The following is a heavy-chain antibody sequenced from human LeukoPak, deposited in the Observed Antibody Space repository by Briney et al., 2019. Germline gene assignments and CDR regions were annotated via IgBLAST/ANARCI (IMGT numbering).Heavy chain of an antibody. J-gene: IGHJ5*02. CDR1: GFTFSSYA. Sequence: GGSLRLSCAASGFTFSSYAMSWVRQAPGKGLEWVSAISGSGGSTYYADSAKGRFTISRDNSKNTLYLQMNSLRAEDTAVYYCATLPRRNWFDPWGQGTLVTVSS. CDR2: ISGSGGST. D-gene: IGHD1-14*01. V-gene: IGHV3-23*01. CDR3: ATLPRRNWFDP.